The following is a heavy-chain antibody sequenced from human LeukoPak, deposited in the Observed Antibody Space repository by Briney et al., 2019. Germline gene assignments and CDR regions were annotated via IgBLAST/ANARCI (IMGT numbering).Heavy chain of an antibody. CDR1: GFTFSSYW. J-gene: IGHJ5*02. Sequence: PGGSLRLSCAASGFTFSSYWMSWVRQAPGKGLEWVANIKEDGSEKYYVDSVKGRFTISRDNAKNSLYLQMNSLRAEDTALYYCARAPYSSDGSWFDPWGQGTLVTVSS. CDR2: IKEDGSEK. D-gene: IGHD6-6*01. V-gene: IGHV3-7*03. CDR3: ARAPYSSDGSWFDP.